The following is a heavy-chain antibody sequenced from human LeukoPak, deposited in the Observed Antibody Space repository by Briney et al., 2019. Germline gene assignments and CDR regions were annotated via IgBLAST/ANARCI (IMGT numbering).Heavy chain of an antibody. CDR1: GGSISSSSYY. Sequence: SETLSLTCTVSGGSISSSSYYWGWLRQPPGRGLEWLGSIYYSGSTYYNPSLKSRVTISVDTSKNQFSLKLSSVTAADTAVYYCARQTYYYDSSGYLIDYWGQGTLVTVSS. J-gene: IGHJ4*02. CDR3: ARQTYYYDSSGYLIDY. CDR2: IYYSGST. V-gene: IGHV4-39*07. D-gene: IGHD3-22*01.